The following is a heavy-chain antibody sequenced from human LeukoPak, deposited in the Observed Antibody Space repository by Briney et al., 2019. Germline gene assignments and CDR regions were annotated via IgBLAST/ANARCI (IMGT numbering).Heavy chain of an antibody. CDR1: GFTFSSYS. D-gene: IGHD3-9*01. CDR2: ISSSSSYI. V-gene: IGHV3-21*01. J-gene: IGHJ4*02. Sequence: PGGSLRLSCAASGFTFSSYSMNWVRQAPGKGLEWVSSISSSSSYIYYADSVEGRFTISRDNAKNSLYLQMNSLRAEDTAVYYCAREPRRVDFDWLFHTGDLDYWGQGTLVTVSS. CDR3: AREPRRVDFDWLFHTGDLDY.